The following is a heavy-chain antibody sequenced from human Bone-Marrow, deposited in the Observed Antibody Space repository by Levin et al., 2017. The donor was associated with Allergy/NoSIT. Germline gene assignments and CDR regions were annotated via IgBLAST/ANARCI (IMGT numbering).Heavy chain of an antibody. Sequence: GGSLRLSCAASGFTFSSYGMHWVRQAPGKGLEWVAVISYDGSNKYYADSVKGRFTISRDNSKNTLYLQMNSLRAEDTAVYYCAKDRGYSYGSENFDYWGQGTLVTVSS. J-gene: IGHJ4*02. V-gene: IGHV3-30*18. CDR3: AKDRGYSYGSENFDY. CDR2: ISYDGSNK. D-gene: IGHD5-18*01. CDR1: GFTFSSYG.